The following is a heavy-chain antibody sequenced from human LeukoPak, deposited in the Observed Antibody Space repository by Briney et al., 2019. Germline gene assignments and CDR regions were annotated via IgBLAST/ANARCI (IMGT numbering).Heavy chain of an antibody. D-gene: IGHD3-9*01. J-gene: IGHJ6*02. V-gene: IGHV1-2*02. Sequence: EASVKVSCKASGYTFTGYYMHRVRQAPGQGLEWMGWINPNSGGTNYAQKFQGRVTMTRDTSISTAYMELSRLRSDDTAVYYCARDLSTLRYFDWLYPENYYYYGMDVWGQGTTVTVSS. CDR3: ARDLSTLRYFDWLYPENYYYYGMDV. CDR1: GYTFTGYY. CDR2: INPNSGGT.